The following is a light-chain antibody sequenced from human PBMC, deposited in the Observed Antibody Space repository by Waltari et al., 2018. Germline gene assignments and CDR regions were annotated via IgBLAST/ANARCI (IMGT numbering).Light chain of an antibody. Sequence: QSALTQPASVSGSPGQSITISCTGTSSDVGIYNLVSWYQQYPGKAHKVMIYDDNRRPAGVSDRFSGSKSGHTASLTICGGQAEDEADYYCCSYAGSYTWVFGGGTKLTVL. CDR3: CSYAGSYTWV. V-gene: IGLV2-23*01. CDR2: DDN. J-gene: IGLJ3*02. CDR1: SSDVGIYNL.